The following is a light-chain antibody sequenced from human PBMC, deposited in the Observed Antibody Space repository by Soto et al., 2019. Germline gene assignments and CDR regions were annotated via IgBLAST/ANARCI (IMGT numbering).Light chain of an antibody. V-gene: IGKV1-6*01. CDR1: QGIRND. CDR2: AAS. Sequence: AIQMTQSPSSLPASLGDRVTITCRASQGIRNDLGWYQQKPGKAPKLLIYAASSLQSGVPSRFSGSGSGTDFTLTISSLPPEDFETYYCLQDYNYPWMFGQGTKVDIK. J-gene: IGKJ1*01. CDR3: LQDYNYPWM.